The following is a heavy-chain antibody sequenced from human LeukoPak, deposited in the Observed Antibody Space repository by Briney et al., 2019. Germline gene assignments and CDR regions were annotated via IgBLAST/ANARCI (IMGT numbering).Heavy chain of an antibody. CDR1: GDSISSINYY. CDR3: ARNRPMDY. V-gene: IGHV4-39*01. Sequence: SETLSLTCTVSGDSISSINYYWGWIRQPPGKGLEWIGNIYYSGSTYSNPSLKNRVTISIDTSKNQFSLRLSSVTAADTAVYYCARNRPMDYWGRGTLVTVSS. J-gene: IGHJ4*02. CDR2: IYYSGST.